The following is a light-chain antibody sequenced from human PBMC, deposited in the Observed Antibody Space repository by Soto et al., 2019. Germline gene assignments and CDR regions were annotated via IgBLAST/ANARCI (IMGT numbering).Light chain of an antibody. CDR2: HTS. Sequence: EIVLTQSPATLSSSPGERATLSCRASQTVNSRLAWYHHKPGQAPRLLIYHTSNRATGIPARFSGSGSWTDFTLTISSLEPEDFAVYYCHQRQSWPRTFGQGTKVEIK. J-gene: IGKJ1*01. CDR1: QTVNSR. CDR3: HQRQSWPRT. V-gene: IGKV3-11*01.